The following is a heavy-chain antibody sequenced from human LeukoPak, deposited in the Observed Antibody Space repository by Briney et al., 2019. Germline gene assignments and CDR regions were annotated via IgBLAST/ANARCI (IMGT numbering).Heavy chain of an antibody. D-gene: IGHD3-22*01. Sequence: SQTLSLTCTVSGGSISSGDYYWSWFRQPPGKGLEWIGYIYYSGSTYYNPSLKSRVTISVDTSKNQFSLKLSSVTAADTAVYYCARDQFYDSSGYYGNDAFDIWGQGTMVTVSS. J-gene: IGHJ3*02. CDR1: GGSISSGDYY. CDR3: ARDQFYDSSGYYGNDAFDI. V-gene: IGHV4-30-4*01. CDR2: IYYSGST.